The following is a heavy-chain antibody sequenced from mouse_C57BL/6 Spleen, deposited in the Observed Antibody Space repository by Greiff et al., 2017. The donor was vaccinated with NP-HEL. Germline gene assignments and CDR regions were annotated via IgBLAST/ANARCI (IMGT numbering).Heavy chain of an antibody. D-gene: IGHD1-1*02. CDR1: GYSFTSYY. V-gene: IGHV1-66*01. CDR3: SRGSFNWSYFGY. J-gene: IGHJ2*01. CDR2: IYPGRGNT. Sequence: QVQLQQSGPELVKPGASVKISCKASGYSFTSYYIHWVKQRPGQGLEWIGWIYPGRGNTKYTEKFKGKATLTADTSSSSSYMLLSSLPSVDSAVYDCSRGSFNWSYFGYWGQGTTLTVAS.